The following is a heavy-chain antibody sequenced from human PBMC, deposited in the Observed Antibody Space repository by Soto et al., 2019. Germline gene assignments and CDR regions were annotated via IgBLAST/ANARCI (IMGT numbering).Heavy chain of an antibody. CDR1: GFTFSSYA. D-gene: IGHD6-13*01. V-gene: IGHV3-23*01. CDR3: AKESHSSSWYRYYFDY. CDR2: ISGMGVST. J-gene: IGHJ4*02. Sequence: GVSRIISCAASGFTFSSYAMSWVRQALGEGLEWASAISGMGVSTYYADSVKGRFTISRDNSKNTLYLQMNSLRAEDTAVYYCAKESHSSSWYRYYFDYWGQGTLVTVSS.